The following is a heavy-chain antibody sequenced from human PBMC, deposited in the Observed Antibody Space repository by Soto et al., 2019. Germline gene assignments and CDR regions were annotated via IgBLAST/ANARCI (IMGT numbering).Heavy chain of an antibody. CDR2: ISAYNGNT. CDR1: GYTFPSYG. Sequence: ASVKVSCTTSGYTFPSYGISWVRQAPGQGLEWMGWISAYNGNTNYAQKLQGRVTMTTDTSTSTAYMELRSLRSDDTAVYYCARVFLSGYYWCDPWGQGTLVTVSA. V-gene: IGHV1-18*01. J-gene: IGHJ5*02. CDR3: ARVFLSGYYWCDP. D-gene: IGHD3-3*01.